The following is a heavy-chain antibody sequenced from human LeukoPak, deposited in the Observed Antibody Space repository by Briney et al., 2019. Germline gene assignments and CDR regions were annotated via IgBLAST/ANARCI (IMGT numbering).Heavy chain of an antibody. Sequence: ASVKVSCKASGYTFTSYYMHWVRQALGQGLEWMGIINPSGGSTSYAQKFQGRVTMTRDTSTSTVYMELSSLRSEDTAVYYCARMEDDYDILTGYRYWGQGTLVTVSS. CDR2: INPSGGST. CDR1: GYTFTSYY. CDR3: ARMEDDYDILTGYRY. V-gene: IGHV1-46*01. D-gene: IGHD3-9*01. J-gene: IGHJ4*02.